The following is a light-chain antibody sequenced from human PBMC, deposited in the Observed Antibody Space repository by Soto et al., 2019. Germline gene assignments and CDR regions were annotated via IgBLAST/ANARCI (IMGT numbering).Light chain of an antibody. J-gene: IGLJ2*01. Sequence: QSALTQPASVSGSPGQSITISCTGTSSDVGNYNLVSWYQQHPGRAPKLIIYDVSRRPSGLSNRFSGSKSGNTASLTISGLQAEDEADYYCSSYTRNKLIFGGGTKLTVL. CDR2: DVS. V-gene: IGLV2-14*02. CDR3: SSYTRNKLI. CDR1: SSDVGNYNL.